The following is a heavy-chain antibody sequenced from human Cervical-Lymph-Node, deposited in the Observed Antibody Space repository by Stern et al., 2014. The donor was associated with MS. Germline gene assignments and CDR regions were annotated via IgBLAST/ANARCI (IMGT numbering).Heavy chain of an antibody. CDR3: AKVGYSSIYYFDY. Sequence: EDQLVESGGGLVQPGGSLRLSCAASGFTFSSYAMSWVRQAPGKGLEWVSAISGSGGSTYYADPVKGRFTISRDNSKNTLYLQMNSLRAEDTAVYYCAKVGYSSIYYFDYWGQGTLVTVSS. V-gene: IGHV3-23*04. J-gene: IGHJ4*02. D-gene: IGHD6-19*01. CDR2: ISGSGGST. CDR1: GFTFSSYA.